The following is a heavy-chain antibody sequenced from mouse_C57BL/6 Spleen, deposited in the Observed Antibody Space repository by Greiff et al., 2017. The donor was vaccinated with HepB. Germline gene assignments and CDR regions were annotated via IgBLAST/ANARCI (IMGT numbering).Heavy chain of an antibody. V-gene: IGHV5-16*01. D-gene: IGHD1-1*01. J-gene: IGHJ1*03. CDR2: INYDGSST. CDR3: ARADTTVVATSDWYFDV. Sequence: EVKLMESEGGLVQPGSSMKLSCTASGFTFSDYYMAWVRQVPEKGLEWVANINYDGSSTYYLDSLKSRFIISRDNAKNILYLQMSSLKSEDTATYYCARADTTVVATSDWYFDVWGTGTTVTVSS. CDR1: GFTFSDYY.